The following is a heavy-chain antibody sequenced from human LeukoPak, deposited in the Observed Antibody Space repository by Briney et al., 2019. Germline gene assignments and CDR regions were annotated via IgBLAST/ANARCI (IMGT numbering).Heavy chain of an antibody. CDR3: ARDWAVAVDYGMDV. V-gene: IGHV3-23*01. CDR2: LVGSGFTI. J-gene: IGHJ6*02. Sequence: QAGGSLRLSCAASGFTFSSYAMSWVRQAPGKGLEWVSTLVGSGFTIYYSDSVKGRFTISRDNSKNTVYLLMNSLRAEDTAVYYCARDWAVAVDYGMDVWGQGTTVTVSS. D-gene: IGHD6-19*01. CDR1: GFTFSSYA.